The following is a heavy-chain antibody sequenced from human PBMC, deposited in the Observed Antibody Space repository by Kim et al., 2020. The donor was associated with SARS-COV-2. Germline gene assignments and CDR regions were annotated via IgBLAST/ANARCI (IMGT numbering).Heavy chain of an antibody. CDR3: ARLVWFGEMVFDY. CDR1: GGSISSSDYY. Sequence: SETLSLTCTVSGGSISSSDYYWGWIRQPPGKGLEWIGIIYYSGSTYYNPSLKSRATISVDTSKNQFSLRLSSVTAADTTVYYCARLVWFGEMVFDYWGQRTLVPLS. D-gene: IGHD3-10*01. J-gene: IGHJ4*02. V-gene: IGHV4-39*01. CDR2: IYYSGST.